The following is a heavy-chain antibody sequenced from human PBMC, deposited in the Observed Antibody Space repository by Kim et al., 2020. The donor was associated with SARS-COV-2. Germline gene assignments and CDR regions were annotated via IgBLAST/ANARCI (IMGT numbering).Heavy chain of an antibody. CDR1: GFTVSADH. J-gene: IGHJ5*02. CDR3: AGHDWFDP. Sequence: GGSLRLSCAASGFTVSADHMSWVRQAPGKGLEWVSLLFGDSRTFYADSVKGRFTISRDDSRNTVYLEMNSLRPEDTAAYYCAGHDWFDPWGHGTQVTVSS. CDR2: LFGDSRT. V-gene: IGHV3-53*01.